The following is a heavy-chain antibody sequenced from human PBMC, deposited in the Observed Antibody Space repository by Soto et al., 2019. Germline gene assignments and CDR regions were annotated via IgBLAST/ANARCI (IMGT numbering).Heavy chain of an antibody. V-gene: IGHV4-59*01. CDR3: ARDPGELFQGYYYYGMDV. CDR1: GGSISSYY. D-gene: IGHD3-10*01. CDR2: IYYSGST. Sequence: SETLSLTCTVSGGSISSYYWSWIRQPPGKGLEWIGYIYYSGSTNYNPSLKSRVTISVDTSKNQFSLKLSSVTAADTAVYYCARDPGELFQGYYYYGMDVWGQGTTVTVSS. J-gene: IGHJ6*02.